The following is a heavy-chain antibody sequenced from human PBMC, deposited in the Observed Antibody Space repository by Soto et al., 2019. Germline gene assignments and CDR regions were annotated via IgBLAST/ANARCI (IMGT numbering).Heavy chain of an antibody. Sequence: SETLSLTCTVSGVSINTNNYYWGWVRQPPGKGLEWIGNIFYSGSTFYDPSLRSRLTISVDTSKNQFSLRLNSVTAADAAVYYCAGFVVPASRNTGFDYWGQGTLVTVSS. J-gene: IGHJ4*02. CDR1: GVSINTNNYY. CDR2: IFYSGST. CDR3: AGFVVPASRNTGFDY. D-gene: IGHD2-15*01. V-gene: IGHV4-39*01.